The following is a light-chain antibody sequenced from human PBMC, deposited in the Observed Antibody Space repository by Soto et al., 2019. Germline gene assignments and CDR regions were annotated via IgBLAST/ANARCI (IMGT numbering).Light chain of an antibody. Sequence: EIVLTQSPGTLSLSPGERATLSCRASQSVSSSYLACYQQKPGQAPRLLIYGASSTATVIPDRFSGSGSGKAFTLTISRLEPEDFVVYYCQQYGSSPPITFGQGTRLEIK. J-gene: IGKJ5*01. V-gene: IGKV3-20*01. CDR1: QSVSSSY. CDR3: QQYGSSPPIT. CDR2: GAS.